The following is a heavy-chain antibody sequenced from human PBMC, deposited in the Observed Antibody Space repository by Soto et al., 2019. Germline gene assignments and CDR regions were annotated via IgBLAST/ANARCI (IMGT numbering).Heavy chain of an antibody. D-gene: IGHD2-2*01. V-gene: IGHV3-33*01. CDR1: GFTFSSYG. CDR3: ARGPSRRRCSSTSCYPRYDY. Sequence: GGSLRLSCAACGFTFSSYGMHWVRQAPGKGLEWVAVIWYDGSNKYYADSVKGRFTISRDNSKNTLYLQMNSLRAEDTAVYYCARGPSRRRCSSTSCYPRYDYWGQGT. J-gene: IGHJ4*02. CDR2: IWYDGSNK.